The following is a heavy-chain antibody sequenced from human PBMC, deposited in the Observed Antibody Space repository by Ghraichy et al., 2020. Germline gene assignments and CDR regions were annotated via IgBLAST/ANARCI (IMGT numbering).Heavy chain of an antibody. CDR2: IIPIFGTA. J-gene: IGHJ4*02. CDR1: GGTFSSYA. D-gene: IGHD5-24*01. CDR3: ARDGGMATIRGDFDY. Sequence: SVKVSCKASGGTFSSYATSWVRQAPGQGLEWMGGIIPIFGTANYAQKFQGRVTITADESTSTAYMELSSLRSEDTAVYYCARDGGMATIRGDFDYWGQGTLVAVSS. V-gene: IGHV1-69*13.